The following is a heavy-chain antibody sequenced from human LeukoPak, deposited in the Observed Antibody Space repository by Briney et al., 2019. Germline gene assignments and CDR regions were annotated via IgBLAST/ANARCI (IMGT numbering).Heavy chain of an antibody. D-gene: IGHD3-16*02. CDR2: INHSGST. CDR3: ARRGTFDYVWGSYRFPGSFDY. J-gene: IGHJ4*02. Sequence: KPSETLSLTCAVYGGSFSGYYWSWIRQPPGKGLEWIGEINHSGSTNYNPSLKSRVTISVDTSKNQFSLKLSSVTAADTAVYYCARRGTFDYVWGSYRFPGSFDYWGQGTLVTVSS. V-gene: IGHV4-34*01. CDR1: GGSFSGYY.